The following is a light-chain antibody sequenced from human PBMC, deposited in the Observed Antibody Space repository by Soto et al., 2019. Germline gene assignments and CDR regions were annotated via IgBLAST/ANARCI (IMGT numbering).Light chain of an antibody. J-gene: IGLJ1*01. V-gene: IGLV2-14*01. CDR2: DVS. Sequence: QSVLTQPASVSGSPGQSITISCTGTSIDVGGYNYVSWYQQHPGKAPKLMIYDVSNRPSGVSNRFSGSKSGNTASLTISGLQAEDEADYYCSSYTSSILYVFGTGTRSPS. CDR1: SIDVGGYNY. CDR3: SSYTSSILYV.